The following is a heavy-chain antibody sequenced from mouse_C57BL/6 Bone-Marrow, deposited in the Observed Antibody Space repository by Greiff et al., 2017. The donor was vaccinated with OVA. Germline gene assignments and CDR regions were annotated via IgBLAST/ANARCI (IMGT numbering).Heavy chain of an antibody. CDR3: SRDYYRSNYAIDY. J-gene: IGHJ4*01. D-gene: IGHD1-1*01. V-gene: IGHV1-55*01. CDR1: GYTFTSYW. CDR2: IYPGSGST. Sequence: QVQLQQPGAELVKPGASVKMSCKASGYTFTSYWITWVKQRPGQGLEWIGDIYPGSGSTNYNEKFKSKATLTVDTSSRTAYMQLSSLTSEDSAVSYRSRDYYRSNYAIDYWGQGTSVTVSS.